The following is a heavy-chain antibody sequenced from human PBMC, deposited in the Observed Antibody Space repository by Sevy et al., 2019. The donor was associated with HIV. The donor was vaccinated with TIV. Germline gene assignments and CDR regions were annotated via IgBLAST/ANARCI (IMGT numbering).Heavy chain of an antibody. CDR1: GFTFSTYN. CDR2: ISYDGSNK. V-gene: IGHV3-30-3*01. CDR3: ARGSAGDSELGY. J-gene: IGHJ4*02. D-gene: IGHD2-15*01. Sequence: GGSLRLSCAASGFTFSTYNIHWVRQAPGKGLEWVAVISYDGSNKYYADSVKRRFTISRDNSKNTLYLQMNSLRGNDTALYFCARGSAGDSELGYWGQGTLVTVSS.